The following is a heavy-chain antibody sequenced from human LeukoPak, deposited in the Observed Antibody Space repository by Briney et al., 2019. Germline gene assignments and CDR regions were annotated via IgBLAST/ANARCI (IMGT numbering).Heavy chain of an antibody. J-gene: IGHJ5*02. CDR1: GFTFSSYS. CDR2: ISYDGSNK. V-gene: IGHV3-30*03. Sequence: GGSLRLSCAASGFTFSSYSMNWVRQAPGKGLEWVAVISYDGSNKYYADSVKGRFTISRDNSKNTLYLQMNSLRAEDTAVYYCASPENWFDPWGQGTLVTVSS. CDR3: ASPENWFDP.